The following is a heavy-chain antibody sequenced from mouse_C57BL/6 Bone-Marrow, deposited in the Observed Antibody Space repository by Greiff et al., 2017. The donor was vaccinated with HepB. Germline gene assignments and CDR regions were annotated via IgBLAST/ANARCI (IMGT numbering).Heavy chain of an antibody. CDR1: GYTFTSYW. D-gene: IGHD2-4*01. CDR3: ERCARMKVYYDYDAWFAY. Sequence: VQLQQPGAELVKPGASVKLSCKASGYTFTSYWMHWVKQRPGRGLEWIGSIDPNSGGTKYNEKFKSKAKLTVDKASSTAYMQLSILTSEDSAVYYCERCARMKVYYDYDAWFAYWGQGTLVTVSA. CDR2: IDPNSGGT. J-gene: IGHJ3*01. V-gene: IGHV1-72*01.